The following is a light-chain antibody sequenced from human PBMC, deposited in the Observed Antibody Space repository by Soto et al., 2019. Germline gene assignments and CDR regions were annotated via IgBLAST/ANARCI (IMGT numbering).Light chain of an antibody. CDR2: AAS. CDR1: QSVLYSSNNKNY. J-gene: IGKJ5*01. CDR3: QKYNSAPIT. Sequence: DFVMTQSPDSLAVSLGERATINCKSSQSVLYSSNNKNYLAWYQRKPGKVPKLLIYAASTLHLGVPSRFSGSGSETDFTLTISNLQPEDVATYYCQKYNSAPITFGQGTRLEIK. V-gene: IGKV4-1*01.